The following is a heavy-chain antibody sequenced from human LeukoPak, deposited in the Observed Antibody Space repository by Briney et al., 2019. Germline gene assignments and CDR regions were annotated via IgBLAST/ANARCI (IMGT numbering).Heavy chain of an antibody. D-gene: IGHD6-19*01. CDR2: IKQDGSEK. CDR1: GFTFSSYW. Sequence: GGSLRLSCAASGFTFSSYWMSWVRQAPGKGLEWVANIKQDGSEKYYVDSVKGRFTISRDNAKNSLYLQMNSLRAEDTAVYYCARVLRSGWYSPYYYYGMDVWGQGTTVTVSS. V-gene: IGHV3-7*01. J-gene: IGHJ6*02. CDR3: ARVLRSGWYSPYYYYGMDV.